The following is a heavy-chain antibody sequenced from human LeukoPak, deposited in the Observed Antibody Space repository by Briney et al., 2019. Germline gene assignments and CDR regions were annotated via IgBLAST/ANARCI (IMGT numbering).Heavy chain of an antibody. CDR2: IKSSNT. CDR3: ARVPDWTYVPDY. CDR1: GGSTSSDRFY. V-gene: IGHV4-61*02. Sequence: SETLSLTCTVSGGSTSSDRFYWTWVRQPAGKRLEWIGRIKSSNTNYNPSLKSRVNISVDTSTNQFSLKLSSLTAADTAVYYCARVPDWTYVPDYWGQGTLVTVSS. J-gene: IGHJ4*02. D-gene: IGHD3-16*01.